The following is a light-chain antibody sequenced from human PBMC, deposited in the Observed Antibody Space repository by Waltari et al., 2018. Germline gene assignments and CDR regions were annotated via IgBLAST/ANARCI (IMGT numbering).Light chain of an antibody. V-gene: IGKV3-20*01. CDR3: QHYVRLPAT. CDR1: QSVRGS. CDR2: GAS. J-gene: IGKJ1*01. Sequence: EIVLTQSPGTLSLSPGESATLPCRASQSVRGSLAWYQQKAGQAPRLLIYGASSRATGIPDRFSGSGSGTDFSLTISRLEPEDFAVYYCQHYVRLPATFGQGTKVEI.